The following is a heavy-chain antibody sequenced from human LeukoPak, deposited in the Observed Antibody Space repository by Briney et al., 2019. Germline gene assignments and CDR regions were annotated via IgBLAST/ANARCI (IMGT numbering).Heavy chain of an antibody. D-gene: IGHD3-10*01. J-gene: IGHJ4*02. CDR2: IYSGGST. Sequence: HPGGSLRLSCAASGFTVSSNHMSWVRQAPGKGLEWVSVIYSGGSTYYADSVKGRFTISRDNSKNTLYLQMNSLRAEDTAVYYCARDLDRVFDYWGQGTLVTVSS. CDR1: GFTVSSNH. CDR3: ARDLDRVFDY. V-gene: IGHV3-66*02.